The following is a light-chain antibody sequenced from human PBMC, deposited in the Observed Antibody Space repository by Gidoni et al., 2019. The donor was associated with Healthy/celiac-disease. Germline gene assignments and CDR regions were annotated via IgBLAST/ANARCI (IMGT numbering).Light chain of an antibody. V-gene: IGKV3-11*01. CDR2: DAS. CDR1: QSVSSY. J-gene: IGKJ4*01. CDR3: QQRSNWPLLT. Sequence: VSTQSPATLSLSPGERATLSCRARQSVSSYLAWYQQTPGQAPRLLIYDASNRATGLPARFSGSGSGTDFTLSISSLGPEDFAVYYCQQRSNWPLLTFGGGTKVEIK.